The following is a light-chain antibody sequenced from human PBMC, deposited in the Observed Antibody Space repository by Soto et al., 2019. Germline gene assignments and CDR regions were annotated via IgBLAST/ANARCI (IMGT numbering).Light chain of an antibody. CDR3: AAWDDSLNGWV. CDR1: SSNIGSNT. J-gene: IGLJ3*02. Sequence: QSVLTQAPSASGTPGQRVTISWSGSSSNIGSNTVTWYQQVPGTAPKLLIYSNDQRPSGVPARFSGSKSGTSASLAIAGLQSADEADYYCAAWDDSLNGWVFGGGTKLTVL. V-gene: IGLV1-44*01. CDR2: SND.